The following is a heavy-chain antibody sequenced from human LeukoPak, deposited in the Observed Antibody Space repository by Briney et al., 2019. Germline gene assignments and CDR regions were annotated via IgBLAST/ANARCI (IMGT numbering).Heavy chain of an antibody. V-gene: IGHV3-53*01. CDR3: ARDRGYYGSGSYYNVLY. D-gene: IGHD3-10*01. Sequence: GGSLRLSCAASGFTVSSNYMSWVRQAPGKGLEWVSVIYSGGSTYYADSVKGRFTISRDNSKNTLYLQMNSLRAEDTAVYYCARDRGYYGSGSYYNVLYWGQGTLVTVSS. CDR1: GFTVSSNY. CDR2: IYSGGST. J-gene: IGHJ4*02.